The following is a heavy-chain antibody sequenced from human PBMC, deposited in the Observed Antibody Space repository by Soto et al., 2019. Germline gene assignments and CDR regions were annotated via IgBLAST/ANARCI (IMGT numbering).Heavy chain of an antibody. V-gene: IGHV1-69*01. CDR3: ARYREGVGYSGYVHNWFDP. CDR1: GGTFSSYA. D-gene: IGHD5-12*01. CDR2: IIPIFGTA. Sequence: QVQLVQSGAEEKKPGSSVKVSCKASGGTFSSYAISWVRQAPGQGLEWMGGIIPIFGTANYAQKFQGRVTITADESTSTAYMELSSLRSEDTAVYYCARYREGVGYSGYVHNWFDPWGQGTLVTVSS. J-gene: IGHJ5*02.